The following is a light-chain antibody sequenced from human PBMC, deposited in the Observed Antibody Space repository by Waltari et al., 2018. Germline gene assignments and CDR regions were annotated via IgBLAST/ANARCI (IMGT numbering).Light chain of an antibody. CDR3: QRNDRLPVT. V-gene: IGKV3-20*01. CDR1: QSIGRA. J-gene: IGKJ1*01. Sequence: DIVLTQSPGTLSLSPGERATLSCRASQSIGRALIWYQQKPGQAPRLLIYGESTRATGIPDRFSGSGFGTDFSLTISRLEPEDFAVYYCQRNDRLPVTFGQGTKVEIK. CDR2: GES.